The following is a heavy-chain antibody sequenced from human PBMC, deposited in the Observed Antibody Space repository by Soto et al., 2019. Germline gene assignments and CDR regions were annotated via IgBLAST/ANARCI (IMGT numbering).Heavy chain of an antibody. CDR1: GFTFDSFA. D-gene: IGHD2-21*02. CDR3: ARVRIGGDCIDY. CDR2: LSGSGSST. Sequence: GGSLRLSCVASGFTFDSFAMTWVRQPPGKGLEWVSALSGSGSSTYYTDSVKGRFTISRDNSRDTLYLLMSSLRGEDAAIYFCARVRIGGDCIDYWGQGNMVTVSS. V-gene: IGHV3-23*01. J-gene: IGHJ4*02.